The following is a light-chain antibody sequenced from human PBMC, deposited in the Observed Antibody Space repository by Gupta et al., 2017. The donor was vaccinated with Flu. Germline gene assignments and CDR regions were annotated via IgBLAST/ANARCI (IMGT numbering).Light chain of an antibody. CDR1: GAYNY. CDR3: ASYAGYFAGSSNIWM. CDR2: EVT. J-gene: IGLJ3*02. V-gene: IGLV2-8*03. Sequence: GAYNYVTWYQHHPGKAPKLIIYEVTKRPSGVPDRFFGSKSGNTASLTDSGLQAEDEAEYSCASYAGYFAGSSNIWMFGGGTKLTVL.